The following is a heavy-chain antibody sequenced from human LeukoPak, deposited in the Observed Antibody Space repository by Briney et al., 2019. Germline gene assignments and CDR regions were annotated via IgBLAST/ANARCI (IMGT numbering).Heavy chain of an antibody. V-gene: IGHV1-24*01. CDR1: GYTLTELS. J-gene: IGHJ5*02. CDR3: ATGNYYDSSGYYSNWFDP. D-gene: IGHD3-22*01. CDR2: FDPEDGET. Sequence: ASVKVSCKVSGYTLTELSMHWVRQAPGKGLEWMGGFDPEDGETIYAQKFQGRVTMTEDTSTDTAYMELSSLRSEDTAVYYCATGNYYDSSGYYSNWFDPWGQGTLVTVSS.